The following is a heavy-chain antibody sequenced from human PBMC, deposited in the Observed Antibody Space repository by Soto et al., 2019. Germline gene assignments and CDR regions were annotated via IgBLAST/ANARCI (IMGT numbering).Heavy chain of an antibody. CDR1: GGTFSTYA. D-gene: IGHD5-18*01. Sequence: QVQLVQSGAEVKKPESSVKVSCKAPGGTFSTYAISWGRQAPGQGLEWMGGIIPMFGTANYAQRFQDRVTITADDSTNTVYMELSSLRSEDTAVYCCASGIQLWLRRINNGYSGWGQGTLVTVSS. J-gene: IGHJ4*02. CDR2: IIPMFGTA. V-gene: IGHV1-69*12. CDR3: ASGIQLWLRRINNGYSG.